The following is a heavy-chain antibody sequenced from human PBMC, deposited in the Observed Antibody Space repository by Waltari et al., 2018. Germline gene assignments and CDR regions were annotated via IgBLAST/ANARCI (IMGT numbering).Heavy chain of an antibody. CDR3: ARGIVGATRDY. Sequence: QVQPQPWRAGLLKHSETLSLTCAVHGGSFGGYYWSWIRQPPWKGLEWIGEINHSGSTNYNPSLKSLVTISVDTSKNQFSLKLSSVTAADTAVYYCARGIVGATRDYWGQGTLVTVSS. CDR1: GGSFGGYY. D-gene: IGHD1-26*01. J-gene: IGHJ4*02. CDR2: INHSGST. V-gene: IGHV4-34*01.